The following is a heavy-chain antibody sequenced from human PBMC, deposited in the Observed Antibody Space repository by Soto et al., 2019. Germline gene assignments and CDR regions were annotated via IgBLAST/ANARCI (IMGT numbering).Heavy chain of an antibody. D-gene: IGHD3-10*01. CDR1: GFTFSSYG. V-gene: IGHV3-30*03. CDR2: ISYDGSNK. Sequence: QVQLVESGGGVVQPGRSLRLSCAASGFTFSSYGMHWVRQAPGKGLEWVAVISYDGSNKYYADSVKGRFTISRDNSKNTLYLQMNSLRAEDRAVYYCAIPLGVLWFGEGGAGYWGQGTLVTVSS. J-gene: IGHJ4*02. CDR3: AIPLGVLWFGEGGAGY.